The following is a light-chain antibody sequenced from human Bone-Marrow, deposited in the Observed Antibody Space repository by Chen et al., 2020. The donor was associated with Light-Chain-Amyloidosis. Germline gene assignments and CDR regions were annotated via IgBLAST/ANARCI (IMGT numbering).Light chain of an antibody. CDR3: QQYGNSPTVT. Sequence: IVLTQSPGTLSLSPGERATLSCRAIQSISSNYLAWYQQKPGQAPRLLIYGASTRATGIPDRFSGSGSGTDFTLTISRLEPENCAVYYCQQYGNSPTVTFGGGTKVEIK. CDR1: QSISSNY. CDR2: GAS. J-gene: IGKJ4*01. V-gene: IGKV3-20*01.